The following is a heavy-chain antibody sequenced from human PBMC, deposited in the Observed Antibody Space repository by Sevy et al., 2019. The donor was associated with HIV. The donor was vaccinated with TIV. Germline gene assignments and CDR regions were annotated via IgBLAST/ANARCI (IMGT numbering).Heavy chain of an antibody. D-gene: IGHD6-19*01. CDR1: GFSFSSYG. Sequence: GGSLRLSCAASGFSFSSYGMSWVRQAPGKELEWVSRIRGSGGSTYHADSVKGRFTISRDNSKNTLFLQLNSLRAEDTAVYFCAKDGSGSGWSADYWGQGTLVTVSS. V-gene: IGHV3-23*01. CDR3: AKDGSGSGWSADY. CDR2: IRGSGGST. J-gene: IGHJ4*02.